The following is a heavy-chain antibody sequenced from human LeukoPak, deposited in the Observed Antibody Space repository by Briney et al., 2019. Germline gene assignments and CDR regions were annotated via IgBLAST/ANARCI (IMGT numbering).Heavy chain of an antibody. J-gene: IGHJ4*02. V-gene: IGHV1-2*02. CDR3: ASGYYYDSSGYYYARGLDY. D-gene: IGHD3-22*01. CDR1: GYTFTGYY. Sequence: ASVKVSCKASGYTFTGYYMHWVRQAPGQGLEWMGWINPNSGGTNYAQKFQGRVTMTRDTSISTAYMELSRLRSDDTAAYYCASGYYYDSSGYYYARGLDYWGQGTLVTVSS. CDR2: INPNSGGT.